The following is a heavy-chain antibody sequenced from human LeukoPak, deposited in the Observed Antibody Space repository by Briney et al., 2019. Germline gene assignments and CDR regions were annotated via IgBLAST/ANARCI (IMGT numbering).Heavy chain of an antibody. CDR2: IKQDGSEK. CDR3: ARGVGATETDAFDI. J-gene: IGHJ3*02. D-gene: IGHD1-26*01. V-gene: IGHV3-7*01. Sequence: GGSLRLSCAASGFTLSSYWMSWVRQAPGKVLEWVANIKQDGSEKYYVDSVKGRFTISRDNAKNSLYLQMDSLRAEDTAVYYCARGVGATETDAFDIWGQGTMVTVSS. CDR1: GFTLSSYW.